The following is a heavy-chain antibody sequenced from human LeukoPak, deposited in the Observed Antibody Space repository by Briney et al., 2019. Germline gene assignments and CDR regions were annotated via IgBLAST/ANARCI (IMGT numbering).Heavy chain of an antibody. Sequence: GGSLRLSCAASGFTFSSYGMHWVRQAPGKGLEWVSYISTSSDTTYYADSVKGRFTISRDNAKNSVYLQMNSLRVEDTAVYYCARGPRESLNWGQGTLVTVSS. CDR2: ISTSSDTT. V-gene: IGHV3-48*01. CDR3: ARGPRESLN. J-gene: IGHJ4*02. CDR1: GFTFSSYG.